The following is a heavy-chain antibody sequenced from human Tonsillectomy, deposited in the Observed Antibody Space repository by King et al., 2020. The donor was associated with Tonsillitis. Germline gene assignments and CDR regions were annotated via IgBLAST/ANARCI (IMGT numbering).Heavy chain of an antibody. V-gene: IGHV3-43D*03. Sequence: VQLVESGGVVVQPGGSLRLSCAASGFTFDDYAMHWVRQAPGKGLEWVSLISCDGGSTYYADSVKGRFTISRDNSKNSLYLQMNSLRAEDTALYYCAKEGDSSGWTGNFDSWGQGTLVTVSS. J-gene: IGHJ4*02. CDR2: ISCDGGST. D-gene: IGHD6-19*01. CDR1: GFTFDDYA. CDR3: AKEGDSSGWTGNFDS.